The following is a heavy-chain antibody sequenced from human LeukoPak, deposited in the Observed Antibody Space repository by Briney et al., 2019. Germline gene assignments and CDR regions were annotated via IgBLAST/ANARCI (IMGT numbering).Heavy chain of an antibody. CDR3: ARDQGQEWLRIEIDYYYYMDV. Sequence: ASVKVSCKASGYTFTGYYMHWVRQAPGQGLEWMGWINPNSGGTNYAQKFQGRVTMTRDTSISTAYMELSRLRSDDTAVYYCARDQGQEWLRIEIDYYYYMDVWGKGTTVTVSS. V-gene: IGHV1-2*02. J-gene: IGHJ6*03. D-gene: IGHD5-12*01. CDR2: INPNSGGT. CDR1: GYTFTGYY.